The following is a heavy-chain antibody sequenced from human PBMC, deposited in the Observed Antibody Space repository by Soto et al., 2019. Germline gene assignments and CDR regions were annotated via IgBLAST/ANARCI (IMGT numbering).Heavy chain of an antibody. D-gene: IGHD5-12*01. CDR1: GGTFSSYA. CDR3: ARQSGYGEESMDY. J-gene: IGHJ4*02. CDR2: IIPIFGTA. V-gene: IGHV1-69*06. Sequence: SVKVSCKASGGTFSSYAISWVRQTPGQGLEWMGGIIPIFGTANYAQKFQGQVTISADKSISTAYLQWSSLKASDTAMYYCARQSGYGEESMDYWGQGTLVTVSS.